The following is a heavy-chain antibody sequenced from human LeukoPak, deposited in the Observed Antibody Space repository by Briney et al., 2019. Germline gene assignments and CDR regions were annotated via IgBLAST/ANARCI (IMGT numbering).Heavy chain of an antibody. V-gene: IGHV3-15*01. CDR1: GFSFGNAW. CDR2: IKSKTDGGTT. D-gene: IGHD5-18*01. J-gene: IGHJ4*02. Sequence: GGSLRLSCAASGFSFGNAWMSWVRQAPGKGLEWVGHIKSKTDGGTTDYAAPVKGRFIISRDDSKNTLYLQMNSLKTEDTAVYYCTTDRSYGYFDYWGQGTLVTVSS. CDR3: TTDRSYGYFDY.